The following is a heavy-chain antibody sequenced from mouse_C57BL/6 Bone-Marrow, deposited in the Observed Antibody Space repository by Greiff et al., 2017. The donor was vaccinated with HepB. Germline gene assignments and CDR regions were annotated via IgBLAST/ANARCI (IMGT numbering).Heavy chain of an antibody. D-gene: IGHD2-5*01. V-gene: IGHV1-26*01. Sequence: VQLQQSGPELVKPGASVKISCKASGYTFTDYYMNWVKQSHGKSLEWIGDINPNNGGTSYNQKFKGKATLTVDKSSSTAYMELRSLTSEDSAVYYCARWGRGGMSNYDYWCQGTTLTVSS. CDR2: INPNNGGT. CDR3: ARWGRGGMSNYDY. CDR1: GYTFTDYY. J-gene: IGHJ2*01.